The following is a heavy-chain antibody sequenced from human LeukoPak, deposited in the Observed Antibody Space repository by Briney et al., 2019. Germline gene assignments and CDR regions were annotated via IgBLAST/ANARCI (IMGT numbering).Heavy chain of an antibody. J-gene: IGHJ4*02. CDR1: GGSISSGGYS. CDR2: IYHSGST. Sequence: SETLSLTCAVSGGSISSGGYSWSWIRQPPGKGLEWIGYIYHSGSTYYNPSLKSRVTISVDRSKNQFSLKLSSVTAADTAVYYCARGRDFDYWGQGTLVIVSS. V-gene: IGHV4-30-2*01. CDR3: ARGRDFDY.